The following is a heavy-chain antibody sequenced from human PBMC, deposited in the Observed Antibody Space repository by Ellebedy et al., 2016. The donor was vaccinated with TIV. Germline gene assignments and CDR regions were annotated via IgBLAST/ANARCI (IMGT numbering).Heavy chain of an antibody. V-gene: IGHV3-30-3*01. Sequence: GESLKISXAASGFTFSSYAMHWVRQAPGKGLEWVAVISYDGSNKYYADSVKGRFTISRDNSKNTLYLQMNSLRAEDTAVYYCAKDWSAGWSWGQGTLVTVSS. D-gene: IGHD6-19*01. CDR2: ISYDGSNK. J-gene: IGHJ4*02. CDR1: GFTFSSYA. CDR3: AKDWSAGWS.